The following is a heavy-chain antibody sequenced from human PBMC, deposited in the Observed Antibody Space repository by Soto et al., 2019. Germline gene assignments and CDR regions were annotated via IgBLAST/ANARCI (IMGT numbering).Heavy chain of an antibody. CDR3: ARARREGCRPDY. D-gene: IGHD2-15*01. V-gene: IGHV4-61*01. J-gene: IGHJ4*02. CDR2: IYYSGST. CDR1: GGSVSSGSYY. Sequence: QVQLQESGPGLVKPSETLSLTCTVSGGSVSSGSYYWSWIRQPPGKGLEWIGYIYYSGSTNYNPSLQSRVTISVAPSKNQSSRKVSSVTAADTGVYYCARARREGCRPDYWGQGTLVTVSS.